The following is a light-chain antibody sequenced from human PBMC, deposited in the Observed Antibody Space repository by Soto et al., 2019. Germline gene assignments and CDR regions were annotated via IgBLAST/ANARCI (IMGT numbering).Light chain of an antibody. CDR3: KQLNSYPRVFT. CDR2: AAS. J-gene: IGKJ3*01. CDR1: QGISSY. V-gene: IGKV1-9*01. Sequence: DIQLTQSPSFLSASVGDRVTITCRASQGISSYLAWYQQKPGKAPKLLIYAASTLQSGVPSRFSGSGSGTEFTLTISSLQPEDFATYYWKQLNSYPRVFTFGPGTKVDIK.